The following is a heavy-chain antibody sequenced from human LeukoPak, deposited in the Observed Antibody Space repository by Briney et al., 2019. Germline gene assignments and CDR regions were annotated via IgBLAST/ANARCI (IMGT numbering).Heavy chain of an antibody. V-gene: IGHV1-46*01. D-gene: IGHD6-25*01. CDR2: INPNGDAT. J-gene: IGHJ5*02. Sequence: GASVKVSCKTSGYTFTKYLIHWVRQAPGQGLEWVGTINPNGDATDYAPRLQGRLTLTQDTSTSTVYMELRGLTPDDTAVYYCARPLFCAFDNCGYRLDPWGPGTLVTVSS. CDR1: GYTFTKYL. CDR3: ARPLFCAFDNCGYRLDP.